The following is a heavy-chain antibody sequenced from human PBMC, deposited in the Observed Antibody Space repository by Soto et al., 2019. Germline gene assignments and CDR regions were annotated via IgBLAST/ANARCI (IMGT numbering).Heavy chain of an antibody. CDR2: ISAYNGNT. Sequence: QVQLVQSGAEVKKPGASVKVSCKASGYTFTSYGISWVRQAPGQGLEWMGWISAYNGNTNYAQKLQGRVTMTTDTSTSTAYMELRSLRSDDTAVYDCARDGTGYDILTGYYIPQYYFDYWGQGTLVTVSA. J-gene: IGHJ4*02. V-gene: IGHV1-18*01. D-gene: IGHD3-9*01. CDR3: ARDGTGYDILTGYYIPQYYFDY. CDR1: GYTFTSYG.